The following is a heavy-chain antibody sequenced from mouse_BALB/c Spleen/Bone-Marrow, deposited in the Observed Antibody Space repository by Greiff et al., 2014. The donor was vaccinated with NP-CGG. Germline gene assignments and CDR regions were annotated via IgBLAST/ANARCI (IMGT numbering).Heavy chain of an antibody. J-gene: IGHJ2*01. CDR2: FNPYNDGS. V-gene: IGHV1-14*01. D-gene: IGHD2-14*01. CDR1: GYTFTSSV. Sequence: EVQLAESGPELVKPGASVKMSCKASGYTFTSSVMHWVKQKPGQGLEWIGYFNPYNDGSKYNEKFKGKATLTSDKSSSTAYMEHISLAAEDSAVYYCAKRGNYRYDFDYWGQGTTLTVSS. CDR3: AKRGNYRYDFDY.